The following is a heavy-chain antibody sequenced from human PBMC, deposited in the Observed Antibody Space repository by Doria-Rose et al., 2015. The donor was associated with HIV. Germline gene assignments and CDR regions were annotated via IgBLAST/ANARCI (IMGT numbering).Heavy chain of an antibody. D-gene: IGHD5-12*01. Sequence: QAPGKGLAWVAVISYYGTNPYYADAVKGRFTISRDNSNNTLHLQMESLRAEDTAVYYCAREVWDRDGYNYWFDPWGQGTRGTGS. CDR2: ISYYGTNP. CDR3: AREVWDRDGYNYWFDP. V-gene: IGHV3-30*04. J-gene: IGHJ5*02.